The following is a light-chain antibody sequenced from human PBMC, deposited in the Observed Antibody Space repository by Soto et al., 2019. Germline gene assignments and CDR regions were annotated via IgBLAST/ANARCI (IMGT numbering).Light chain of an antibody. CDR3: QQYGRSPFT. J-gene: IGKJ3*01. V-gene: IGKV3-20*01. CDR2: GAF. Sequence: EIVLTQSPGTLSLSPGERATLSCRASQSVSSSYLAWYQQKPGQAPRLLIYGAFNRATGIPDRFSGSGSGTDFTLTFSRLEPEDFAVYYCQQYGRSPFTFGPGTKVDIK. CDR1: QSVSSSY.